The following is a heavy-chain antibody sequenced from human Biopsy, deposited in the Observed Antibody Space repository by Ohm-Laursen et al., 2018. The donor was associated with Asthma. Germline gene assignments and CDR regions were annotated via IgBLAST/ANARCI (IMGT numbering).Heavy chain of an antibody. V-gene: IGHV1-69*13. CDR2: INSVFGTT. D-gene: IGHD2-2*01. Sequence: VASVKVSCKSLGGTFNTYVIGWVRQAPGQGLEWMGGINSVFGTTTYPQKFQDRVTITADDSTSTVYMELSSLRSEDTAVYYCARKAGSCISRTCYSVDFWGQGTLVTVPS. J-gene: IGHJ4*02. CDR1: GGTFNTYV. CDR3: ARKAGSCISRTCYSVDF.